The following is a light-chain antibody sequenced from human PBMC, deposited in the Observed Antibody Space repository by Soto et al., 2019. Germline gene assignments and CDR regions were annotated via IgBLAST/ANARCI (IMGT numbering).Light chain of an antibody. V-gene: IGKV3-11*01. J-gene: IGKJ4*01. CDR1: QSVSRY. Sequence: EIVLTQSPATLSLSPGERATLSCRASQSVSRYLAWYQQKPGQATRLLIYDASNRATGIPARFSGSGSGTDFTLPISSLEPEDFAVYYCQQRSNWLTFGGGTKVEIK. CDR2: DAS. CDR3: QQRSNWLT.